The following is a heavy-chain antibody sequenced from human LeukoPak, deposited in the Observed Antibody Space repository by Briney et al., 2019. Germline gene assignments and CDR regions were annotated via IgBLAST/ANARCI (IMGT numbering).Heavy chain of an antibody. CDR3: AKDRGWLTFDY. CDR2: IKEDGSDK. D-gene: IGHD5-24*01. J-gene: IGHJ4*02. CDR1: GFTFSRYW. Sequence: GGSLRLSCAASGFTFSRYWMTWVRQAPGKGLEFVANIKEDGSDKYYVDSVKGRFTISRDNAKNSLYLQMNGLRAEDTAVYYCAKDRGWLTFDYWGQGTLVTVSS. V-gene: IGHV3-7*01.